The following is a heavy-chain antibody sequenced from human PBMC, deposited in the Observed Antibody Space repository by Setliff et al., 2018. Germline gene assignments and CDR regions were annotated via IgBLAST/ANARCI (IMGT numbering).Heavy chain of an antibody. CDR2: IIPIFGTA. J-gene: IGHJ4*02. CDR1: GYTFTTYY. CDR3: ARELPRTIFGVVIDY. Sequence: GASVKVSCKASGYTFTTYYMHWVRQAPGQGLAWMGRIIPIFGTANYAQKFQGRVTITADKSTSTAYMELSSLRSEDTAVYYCARELPRTIFGVVIDYWGQGTLVTVSS. D-gene: IGHD3-3*01. V-gene: IGHV1-69*06.